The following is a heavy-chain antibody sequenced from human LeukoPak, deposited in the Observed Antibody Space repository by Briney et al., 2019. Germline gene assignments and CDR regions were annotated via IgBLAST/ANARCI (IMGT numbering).Heavy chain of an antibody. J-gene: IGHJ5*02. CDR3: ARQRTKYYDILTP. CDR2: ISYDGSNK. Sequence: PGGSLRLSCAASGFTFSSYGMHWVRQAPGKGLEWVAVISYDGSNKYYADSVKGRFTISRDNSKNTLYLQMNSLRAEDTAVYYCARQRTKYYDILTPWGQGTLVTVSS. CDR1: GFTFSSYG. V-gene: IGHV3-30*03. D-gene: IGHD3-9*01.